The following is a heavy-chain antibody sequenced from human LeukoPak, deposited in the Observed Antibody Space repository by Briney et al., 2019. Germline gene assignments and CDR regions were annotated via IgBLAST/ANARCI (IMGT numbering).Heavy chain of an antibody. CDR1: GDSVSSNSAA. D-gene: IGHD3-22*01. J-gene: IGHJ4*02. CDR3: ARAARPFGDSRCFDY. Sequence: SQTLSLTCAISGDSVSSNSAAWNWIRQSPSRGLEWLGRTYYRSKWYNDYAVSVKSRITINPDTSKNQFALQLNSVTPEDTAVYYCARAARPFGDSRCFDYWGQGTLVTVSS. CDR2: TYYRSKWYN. V-gene: IGHV6-1*01.